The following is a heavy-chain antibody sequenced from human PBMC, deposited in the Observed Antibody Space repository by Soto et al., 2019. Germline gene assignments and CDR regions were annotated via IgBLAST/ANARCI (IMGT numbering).Heavy chain of an antibody. CDR3: ARAQGYSGYDGLSN. D-gene: IGHD5-12*01. J-gene: IGHJ4*02. Sequence: QVLLVQSGAEVKRPGSSVKVSCKASGGTFSSYAISWVRQAPGQGLEWMGGIIPIFGTANYAQKFQGRVTITADESTSTAYMELSSLRSEDTAVYYCARAQGYSGYDGLSNWGQGTLVTVSS. CDR2: IIPIFGTA. V-gene: IGHV1-69*12. CDR1: GGTFSSYA.